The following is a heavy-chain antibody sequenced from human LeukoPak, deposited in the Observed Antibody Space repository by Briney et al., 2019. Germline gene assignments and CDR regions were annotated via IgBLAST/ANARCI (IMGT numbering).Heavy chain of an antibody. CDR1: GFTFSDHY. CDR2: TRTKAKDYTT. J-gene: IGHJ6*02. Sequence: RGGSPRLSCATSGFTFSDHYMDWVRQAPGKGLEWVARTRTKAKDYTTEYAASVKGRFTVSRDESMHSLYLQMNSLKTEDTAVYYCARGPTVTFNYHYGMDVWGQGTTVTVSS. CDR3: ARGPTVTFNYHYGMDV. V-gene: IGHV3-72*01. D-gene: IGHD4-17*01.